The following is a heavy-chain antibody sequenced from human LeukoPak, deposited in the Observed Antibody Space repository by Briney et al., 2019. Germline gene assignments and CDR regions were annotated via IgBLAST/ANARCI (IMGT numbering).Heavy chain of an antibody. CDR3: ASEVLGDSYYIASDY. CDR2: ISSISSTI. J-gene: IGHJ4*02. D-gene: IGHD5-18*01. CDR1: GFTFSSYS. Sequence: GGSLRLSCAASGFTFSSYSMNWVRQAPGKGLEWVSYISSISSTIYHADSVKGRFTISRDNAKNSLYLQMNRLRVEDTAVYFCASEVLGDSYYIASDYWGQGTLVTVSS. V-gene: IGHV3-48*01.